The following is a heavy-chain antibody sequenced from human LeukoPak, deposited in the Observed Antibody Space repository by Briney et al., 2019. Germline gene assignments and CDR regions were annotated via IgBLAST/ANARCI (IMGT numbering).Heavy chain of an antibody. CDR1: GFTFSSYA. V-gene: IGHV3-23*01. CDR3: AEGNPMGSSGYKNWFDP. D-gene: IGHD3-22*01. CDR2: ISGSGGST. J-gene: IGHJ5*02. Sequence: PGGSLRLSCAASGFTFSSYAMSWVRQAPGKGLEWVSAISGSGGSTYYADSVKGRFTISRDNSKNTLYLQMNSLRAEDTAVYYCAEGNPMGSSGYKNWFDPWGQGTLVTVSS.